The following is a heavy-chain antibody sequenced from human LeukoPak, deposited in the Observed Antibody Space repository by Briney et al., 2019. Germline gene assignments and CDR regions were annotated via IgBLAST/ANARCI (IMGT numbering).Heavy chain of an antibody. CDR3: TTHSHVLLWFGTPGAKYYFDY. V-gene: IGHV3-15*01. CDR2: IKSKNDGGTT. CDR1: GFTFSNAW. Sequence: GGSLRLSCAASGFTFSNAWMSWVRQAPGKGLEWVGRIKSKNDGGTTDYAAPVKGRFTISRDDSKNTLYLQMNSLKTEDTAVYYCTTHSHVLLWFGTPGAKYYFDYWGQGTLVTVSS. D-gene: IGHD3-10*01. J-gene: IGHJ4*02.